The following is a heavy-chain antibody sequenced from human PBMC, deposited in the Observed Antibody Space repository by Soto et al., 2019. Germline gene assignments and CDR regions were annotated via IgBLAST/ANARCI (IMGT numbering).Heavy chain of an antibody. D-gene: IGHD3-16*01. CDR2: IKPDGSEK. V-gene: IGHV3-7*01. CDR1: GFTFSSCW. Sequence: PGGSLRLSCRASGFTFSSCWMSWARQAPGKGLEWVANIKPDGSEKYYVDSVKGRFTVSRDNAKNSLYLQMDSLRGEDTAVYYCAGVDSTLGHYGMVVWCQGTTVTVSS. CDR3: AGVDSTLGHYGMVV. J-gene: IGHJ6*02.